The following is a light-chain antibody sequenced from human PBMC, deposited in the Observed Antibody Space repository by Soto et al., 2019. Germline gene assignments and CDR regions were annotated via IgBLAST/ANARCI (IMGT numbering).Light chain of an antibody. CDR3: SSYTTSSTLV. Sequence: QSALTQPASVSGSPGQSITISCTGTSSDVGAYNYVSWYQQHPGKAPKLIIYDVSDRPSGVSNRFSDSKSGNTASLTISGLQTDDEADYYCSSYTTSSTLVFGGGTKVTVL. CDR2: DVS. J-gene: IGLJ2*01. CDR1: SSDVGAYNY. V-gene: IGLV2-14*03.